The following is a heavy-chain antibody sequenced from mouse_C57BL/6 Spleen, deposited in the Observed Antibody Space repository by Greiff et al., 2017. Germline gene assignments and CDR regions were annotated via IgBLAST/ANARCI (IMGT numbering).Heavy chain of an antibody. V-gene: IGHV1-82*01. D-gene: IGHD1-1*01. CDR2: IYPGDGDT. Sequence: QVQLQQSGPELVKPGASVKISCKASGYAFRGSWMNWVKQRPGKGLEWIGRIYPGDGDTNYNGKFKGKATLTEDKSSSTAYMQLSSLTSADSAVYFCARYYYGSYAMDYWGQGTSVTVSS. J-gene: IGHJ4*01. CDR1: GYAFRGSW. CDR3: ARYYYGSYAMDY.